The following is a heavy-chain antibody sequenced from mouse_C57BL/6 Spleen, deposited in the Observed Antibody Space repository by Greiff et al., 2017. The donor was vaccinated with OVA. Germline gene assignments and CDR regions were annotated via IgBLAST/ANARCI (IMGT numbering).Heavy chain of an antibody. Sequence: VQLQQSGPELVKPGDSVKISCKASGYSFTGYFMNWVMQSHGKSLEWIGRINPYNGDTFYNQKFKGKATLTVDKSSSTAHMELRSLTSEDSAVYYCARSGHHDYGGFAYWGQGTLVTVSA. D-gene: IGHD2-4*01. CDR3: ARSGHHDYGGFAY. CDR2: INPYNGDT. J-gene: IGHJ3*01. V-gene: IGHV1-20*01. CDR1: GYSFTGYF.